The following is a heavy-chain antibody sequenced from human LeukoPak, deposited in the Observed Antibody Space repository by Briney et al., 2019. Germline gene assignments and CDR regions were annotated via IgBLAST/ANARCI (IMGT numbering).Heavy chain of an antibody. CDR1: GGSISSSNW. CDR3: ARVRIAVDEVYFDY. D-gene: IGHD6-19*01. CDR2: IYHSGST. J-gene: IGHJ4*02. V-gene: IGHV4-4*02. Sequence: SGTLSLTCAVSGGSISSSNWWSWVRQPPGKGLEWIGEIYHSGSTNYNPSLKSRVTISVDKSKNQFSLKLSSVTAADTAVYHCARVRIAVDEVYFDYWGQGTLVTVSS.